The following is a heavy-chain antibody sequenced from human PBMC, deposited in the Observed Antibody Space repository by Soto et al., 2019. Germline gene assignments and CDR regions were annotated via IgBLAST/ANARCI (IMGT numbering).Heavy chain of an antibody. J-gene: IGHJ4*02. CDR3: ARTDIVVVVAAYFDY. CDR2: ISAYNGNT. V-gene: IGHV1-18*01. D-gene: IGHD2-15*01. Sequence: ASVKVSCKASGYTFTSYGISWVRQAPGQGLEWMGWISAYNGNTNYAQELQGRVTMTTDTSTSTAYMELRSLRSDDTAVYYCARTDIVVVVAAYFDYWGQGTLVTVSS. CDR1: GYTFTSYG.